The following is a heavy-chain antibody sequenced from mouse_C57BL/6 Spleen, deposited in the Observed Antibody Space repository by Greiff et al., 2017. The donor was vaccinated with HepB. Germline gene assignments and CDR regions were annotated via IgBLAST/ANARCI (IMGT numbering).Heavy chain of an antibody. D-gene: IGHD2-4*01. J-gene: IGHJ3*01. CDR3: ARMDDYGEGAWFAY. CDR2: IDPSDSET. Sequence: QVQLKQPGAELVRPGSSVKLSCKASGYTFTSYWMHWVKQRPIQGLEWIGNIDPSDSETHYNQKFKDKATLTVDKSSSTAYMQLSSLTSEDSAVYYCARMDDYGEGAWFAYWGQGTLVTVSA. V-gene: IGHV1-52*01. CDR1: GYTFTSYW.